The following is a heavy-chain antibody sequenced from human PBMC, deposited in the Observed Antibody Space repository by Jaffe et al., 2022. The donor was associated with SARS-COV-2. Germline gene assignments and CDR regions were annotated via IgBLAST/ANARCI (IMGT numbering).Heavy chain of an antibody. CDR1: GFTFSRFG. J-gene: IGHJ1*01. D-gene: IGHD6-6*01. V-gene: IGHV3-30*18. Sequence: QVQLVESGGGVVQPGRSLRLSCAASGFTFSRFGIQWVRQAPGKGLEWVAVISYDGRNKYYADSVQGRFSISRDNSRNTVSLQMNSLRTEDTAVYYCTKEKDSSSYFEHWGQGSLVTVSS. CDR3: TKEKDSSSYFEH. CDR2: ISYDGRNK.